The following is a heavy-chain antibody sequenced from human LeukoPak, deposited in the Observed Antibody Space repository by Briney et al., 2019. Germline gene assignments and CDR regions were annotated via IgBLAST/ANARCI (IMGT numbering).Heavy chain of an antibody. D-gene: IGHD4-17*01. CDR1: GGSFSGYY. Sequence: PSETLSLTCAVYGGSFSGYYWGWIRQPPGKGLEWIGEINHSGSTNYNPSLKSRVTISVDTSKNQFSLKLSSVTAADTAVYYCARSLDYANWFDPWGQGTLVTVSS. CDR3: ARSLDYANWFDP. V-gene: IGHV4-34*01. CDR2: INHSGST. J-gene: IGHJ5*02.